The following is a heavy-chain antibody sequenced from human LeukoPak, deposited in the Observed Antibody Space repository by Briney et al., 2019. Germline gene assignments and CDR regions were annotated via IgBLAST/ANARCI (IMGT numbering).Heavy chain of an antibody. V-gene: IGHV4-39*01. CDR1: GDSISNSHYY. CDR3: ANTILGDYYYYYMDV. J-gene: IGHJ6*03. CDR2: IYYTGST. D-gene: IGHD3-3*01. Sequence: SETLSLTCTVSGDSISNSHYYWAWIRQPPGKGLEWIGNIYYTGSTNYNASVKSRVTISVDSSKNQFSLRLSSVTAADTAVYYCANTILGDYYYYYMDVWGKGTTVTVSS.